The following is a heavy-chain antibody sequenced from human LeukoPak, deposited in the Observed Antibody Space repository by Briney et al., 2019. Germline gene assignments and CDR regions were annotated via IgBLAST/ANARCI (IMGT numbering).Heavy chain of an antibody. CDR1: GGSFSGYY. CDR2: INHSVST. Sequence: SETLSLTCAVYGGSFSGYYWSWIRQPPGKGLEWIGEINHSVSTNYNPSLKSRVTISLDMSKNQFSLNLSSVTAADTAVYYCARVRYDYYMDVWGKGTTVTVSS. J-gene: IGHJ6*03. CDR3: ARVRYDYYMDV. V-gene: IGHV4-34*01.